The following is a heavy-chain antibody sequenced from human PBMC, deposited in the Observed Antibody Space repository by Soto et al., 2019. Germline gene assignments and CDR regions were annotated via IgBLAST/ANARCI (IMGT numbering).Heavy chain of an antibody. J-gene: IGHJ6*02. V-gene: IGHV3-48*03. Sequence: QPGGSLRLSCASSGFTFSSYEMNWVRQAPGKGLEWVSYISSSGSTIYYADSVKGRFTISRDNAKNSLYLQMNSLRAEDTAVYYCAIEGAIRYSYYYALAVWGQGPSFTVSS. D-gene: IGHD1-26*01. CDR2: ISSSGSTI. CDR1: GFTFSSYE. CDR3: AIEGAIRYSYYYALAV.